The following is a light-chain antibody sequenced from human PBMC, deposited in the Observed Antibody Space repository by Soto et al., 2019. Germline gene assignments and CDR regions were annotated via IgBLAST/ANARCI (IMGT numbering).Light chain of an antibody. V-gene: IGKV1-5*01. Sequence: DIQMAQSPSTLPASVGDRGTITCRASQSISNWLAWYQQKPGTAPKXMIYHASTLESGVPSRFSGSGSGTECTLTISSLQPEDIATYYCQQYDNLPLTFGGGTKVDIK. CDR3: QQYDNLPLT. CDR1: QSISNW. J-gene: IGKJ4*01. CDR2: HAS.